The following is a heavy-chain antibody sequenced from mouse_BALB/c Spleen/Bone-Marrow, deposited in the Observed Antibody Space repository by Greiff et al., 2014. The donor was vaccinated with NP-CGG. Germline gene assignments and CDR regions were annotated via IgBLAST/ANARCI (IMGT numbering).Heavy chain of an antibody. Sequence: EVKLEESGGGLVQPGGSLRLSCATSGFTFSDFYMEWVRQPPGRRLEWIAASRNKANDYTTEYSASVKGRFIVSRDTSQSILYLQMNALRAEDTAIYYCARYTYPGYFDVWGAGTTVTVSS. CDR1: GFTFSDFY. D-gene: IGHD5-1*01. V-gene: IGHV7-1*02. CDR3: ARYTYPGYFDV. J-gene: IGHJ1*01. CDR2: SRNKANDYTT.